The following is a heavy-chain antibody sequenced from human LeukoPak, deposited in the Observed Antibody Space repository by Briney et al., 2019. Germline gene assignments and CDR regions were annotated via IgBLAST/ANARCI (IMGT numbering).Heavy chain of an antibody. CDR1: GFTFSSYG. D-gene: IGHD3-22*01. Sequence: PGGSLRLSCAASGFTFSSYGMHWVRQAPGKGLEWVALISYNGSHKYYADSVKGRFTISRDNSKSTLYLQMNSLRAEDTAVYYCAKGGPEIVVVITNWGQGTLVTVSS. CDR3: AKGGPEIVVVITN. V-gene: IGHV3-30*18. CDR2: ISYNGSHK. J-gene: IGHJ4*02.